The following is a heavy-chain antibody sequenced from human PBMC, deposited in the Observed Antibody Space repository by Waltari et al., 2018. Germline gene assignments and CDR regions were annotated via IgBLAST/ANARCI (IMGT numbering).Heavy chain of an antibody. V-gene: IGHV1-18*01. Sequence: QVQLVQSGAEVTKPGASVKVSCKASGYTFTSYGISWVRQAPGHGLEWMGWISAYNGNTNYAQKLQGRVTMTTDTSTSTAYMELRSLRSDDTAVYYCARDLENLSSGNIPGAFDIWGQGTMVTVSS. CDR1: GYTFTSYG. CDR2: ISAYNGNT. J-gene: IGHJ3*02. CDR3: ARDLENLSSGNIPGAFDI. D-gene: IGHD3-22*01.